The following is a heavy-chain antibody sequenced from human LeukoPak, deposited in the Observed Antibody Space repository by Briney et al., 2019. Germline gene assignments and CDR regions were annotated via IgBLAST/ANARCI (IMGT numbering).Heavy chain of an antibody. CDR2: IRYDGSNK. V-gene: IGHV3-30*02. J-gene: IGHJ4*02. CDR3: AKDRSSGYYYYLDY. Sequence: GGSLRLSCAASGFTFSSYGMHWVRQAPGKGLEWVAFIRYDGSNKYYADSVKGRFTISRDNSKNTLYLQMNSLRAEDTAVYYCAKDRSSGYYYYLDYWGQGTLVTVSS. D-gene: IGHD3-22*01. CDR1: GFTFSSYG.